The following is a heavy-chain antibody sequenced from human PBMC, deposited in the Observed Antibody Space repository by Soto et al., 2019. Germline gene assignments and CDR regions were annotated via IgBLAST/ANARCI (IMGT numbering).Heavy chain of an antibody. CDR1: GFNFSSFG. V-gene: IGHV3-30*18. J-gene: IGHJ4*02. CDR3: AKDRGWSSADLEY. CDR2: MSYDGSSK. D-gene: IGHD6-19*01. Sequence: QVQLVESGGGVVQPGSSLRLSCAASGFNFSSFGMHWVRQAPGKGLEWVALMSYDGSSKYYQDSLKGRFTISRDKSENTLYLQMSSPRVEDTAVYFCAKDRGWSSADLEYWGQGTLVTVSS.